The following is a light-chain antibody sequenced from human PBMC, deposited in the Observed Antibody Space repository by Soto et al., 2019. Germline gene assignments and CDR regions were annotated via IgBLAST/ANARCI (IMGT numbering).Light chain of an antibody. CDR2: EVS. Sequence: QSALTQPASVSGSPGQSITISCTGTSSDVGAYKYVSWYQQHPGKAPKLMIYEVSNRPSGVSNRFSGSKSGNTASLTISGLQAEDEADYYCSSYTSSNTLVFGGGTKLTVL. CDR1: SSDVGAYKY. J-gene: IGLJ2*01. CDR3: SSYTSSNTLV. V-gene: IGLV2-14*01.